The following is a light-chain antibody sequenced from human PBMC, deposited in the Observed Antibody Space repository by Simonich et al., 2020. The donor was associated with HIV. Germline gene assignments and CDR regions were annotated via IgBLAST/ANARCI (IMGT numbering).Light chain of an antibody. CDR2: GAS. CDR3: QQYNNWPPWGT. J-gene: IGKJ4*01. Sequence: EIVLTQSPATLSLSPGERATLSCRASQSVSSNLAWYQQKPGQAPRLLIYGASTRATGIPGRFSGSGSGTEFTLTISSMQSEDFAVYYCQQYNNWPPWGTFGGGTKVEIK. CDR1: QSVSSN. V-gene: IGKV3-15*01.